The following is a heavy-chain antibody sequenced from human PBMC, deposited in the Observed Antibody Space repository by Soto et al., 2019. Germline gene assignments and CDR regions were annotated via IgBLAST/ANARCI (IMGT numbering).Heavy chain of an antibody. CDR3: AKDLGGDFWSGYYPAYYYYYGMDV. Sequence: PGGSLRLSCEASGFTFRSYGMHWVRQAPGKGLEWVALISYDGSNKYYADSVKGRFTISRDNSKNTLYLQMNSLRAEDTAVYYCAKDLGGDFWSGYYPAYYYYYGMDVWGQGTTVTVSS. D-gene: IGHD3-3*01. CDR1: GFTFRSYG. J-gene: IGHJ6*02. V-gene: IGHV3-30*18. CDR2: ISYDGSNK.